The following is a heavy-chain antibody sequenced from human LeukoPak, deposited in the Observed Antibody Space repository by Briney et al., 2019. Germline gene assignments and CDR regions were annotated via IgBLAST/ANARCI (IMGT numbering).Heavy chain of an antibody. Sequence: ASVKVSCKASGYSFSSYGISWVRQAPGQGLEWMGWISAHNGNTNYAQNVQGRVTMTTDTSTSTAYMELRSLRSDDTAVYSCARTDYGDHSYYFDYWGQGTLVTVSS. CDR1: GYSFSSYG. D-gene: IGHD4-17*01. CDR2: ISAHNGNT. J-gene: IGHJ4*02. V-gene: IGHV1-18*01. CDR3: ARTDYGDHSYYFDY.